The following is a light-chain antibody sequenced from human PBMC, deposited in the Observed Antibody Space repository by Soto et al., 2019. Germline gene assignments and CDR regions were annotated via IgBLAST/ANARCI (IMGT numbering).Light chain of an antibody. Sequence: IQMTQTPSSLSASVGDRVTITCQASQDINNCLNWYHQKPGKAPKLLIYDVSNLETGVQSRFSGSGSGTEFTLTINSLQADDFATYYCQQHNSFSITFGQGTRLEIK. CDR1: QDINNC. CDR3: QQHNSFSIT. CDR2: DVS. V-gene: IGKV1-33*01. J-gene: IGKJ5*01.